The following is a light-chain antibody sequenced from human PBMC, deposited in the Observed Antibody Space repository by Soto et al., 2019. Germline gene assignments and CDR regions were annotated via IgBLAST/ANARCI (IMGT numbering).Light chain of an antibody. CDR3: QQRSNWPIT. Sequence: EIVLTQSPATLSLSPGERATLSCRASQSVSSYLAWYQQKPGQAPRLLIYDASNRATGIPARFSGSGSGTDFTLTISSLEPEAFSVYYCQQRSNWPITFGQGTRLEI. CDR2: DAS. J-gene: IGKJ5*01. CDR1: QSVSSY. V-gene: IGKV3-11*01.